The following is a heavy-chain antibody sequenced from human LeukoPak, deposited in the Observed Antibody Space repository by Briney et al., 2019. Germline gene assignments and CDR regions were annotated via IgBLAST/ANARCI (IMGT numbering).Heavy chain of an antibody. V-gene: IGHV4-59*08. CDR2: IYYSGST. CDR1: GGSISSYY. D-gene: IGHD1-20*01. J-gene: IGHJ5*02. CDR3: AGITGTTSSPWFDP. Sequence: NPSETLSLTCTVSGGSISSYYWSWIRQPPGKGLEWIGYIYYSGSTNYNPSLKSRVTISVDTSKNQFSLKLSSVTAADTAVYYCAGITGTTSSPWFDPWGQGTLVTVSS.